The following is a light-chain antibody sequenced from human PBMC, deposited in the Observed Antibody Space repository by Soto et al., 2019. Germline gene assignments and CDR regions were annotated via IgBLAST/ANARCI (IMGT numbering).Light chain of an antibody. CDR1: SGDITNNY. CDR3: QSYDSTTVV. Sequence: NFMLTQPHSVSESPGKTITISCTRSSGDITNNYVQWFQQRPGSSPTTVLYQNNQRFSGVPDRFPGSIDSSSNSASLTISGLKTEDEADYYCQSYDSTTVVFGGGTQLTVL. J-gene: IGLJ7*01. CDR2: QNN. V-gene: IGLV6-57*01.